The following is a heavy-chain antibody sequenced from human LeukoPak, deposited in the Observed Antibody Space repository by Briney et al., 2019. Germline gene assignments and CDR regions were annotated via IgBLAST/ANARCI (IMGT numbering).Heavy chain of an antibody. V-gene: IGHV3-48*04. Sequence: SGGSLRLSCAASGFTFSSYSMNWVRQAPGKGLEWVSYISSSSSTIYYADSVKGRFTISRDNAKNSLYLQMNSLRAEDTAVYYCARDRAGIVGARGDYWGQGTLVTVSS. CDR1: GFTFSSYS. CDR2: ISSSSSTI. J-gene: IGHJ4*02. D-gene: IGHD1-26*01. CDR3: ARDRAGIVGARGDY.